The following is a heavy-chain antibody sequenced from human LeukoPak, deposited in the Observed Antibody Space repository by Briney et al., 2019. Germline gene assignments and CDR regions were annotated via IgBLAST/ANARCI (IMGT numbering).Heavy chain of an antibody. V-gene: IGHV1-46*01. CDR1: GYTFSSYY. CDR2: INPGGGNT. J-gene: IGHJ4*02. CDR3: AREYPNTLYFDY. Sequence: ASVKVSCKASGYTFSSYYMHWARQAPGRGLEWMGLINPGGGNTGYAQRFQGRVAMTRDTSTRTVYMELTSLSSEDTAVYYCAREYPNTLYFDYWGQGTLVTVSS. D-gene: IGHD1/OR15-1a*01.